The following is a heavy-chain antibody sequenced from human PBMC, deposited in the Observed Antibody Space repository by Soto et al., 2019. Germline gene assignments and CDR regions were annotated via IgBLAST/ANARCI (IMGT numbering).Heavy chain of an antibody. J-gene: IGHJ6*02. V-gene: IGHV3-21*01. CDR3: ARDLKVAAAGTGYYYYGMDV. CDR1: GFNFSSYS. D-gene: IGHD6-13*01. CDR2: ISRSSSNI. Sequence: EVQLVESGGGLVKPGGSLRLSCAASGFNFSSYSMNWVRQAPGKGLEWVSSISRSSSNIYYVDSVKGRFTISRDNAKNSLYLQMNSLRAEDTAVYYCARDLKVAAAGTGYYYYGMDVWGQGITVTVSS.